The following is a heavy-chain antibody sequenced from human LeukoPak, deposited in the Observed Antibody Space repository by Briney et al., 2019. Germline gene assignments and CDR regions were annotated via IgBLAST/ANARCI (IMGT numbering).Heavy chain of an antibody. CDR2: TLYRSKWYN. V-gene: IGHV6-1*01. Sequence: SQTLSLTCAISGDSVSSNSAAWNWIRQSPSRGREWLGRTLYRSKWYNDYALSVKSRITINPDTSKNQFSLQLNSVTPEDTAVYFCAREVAGSSAFDIWGPGTMVTVSP. D-gene: IGHD6-19*01. CDR3: AREVAGSSAFDI. CDR1: GDSVSSNSAA. J-gene: IGHJ3*02.